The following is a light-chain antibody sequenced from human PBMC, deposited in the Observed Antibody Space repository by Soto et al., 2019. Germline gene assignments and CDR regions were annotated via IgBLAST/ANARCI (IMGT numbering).Light chain of an antibody. CDR3: HQRSSWPRGT. J-gene: IGKJ1*01. CDR2: DTS. Sequence: EVVMTQSPDTLSVSPGEGVTLSCRSSQGIGDTLAWYQHKPGQTPRLLIYDTSTRATGVPARFSGSRSGPDFTLTISSLEPDDFAVYYCHQRSSWPRGTFGQVTNVDIK. V-gene: IGKV3-11*01. CDR1: QGIGDT.